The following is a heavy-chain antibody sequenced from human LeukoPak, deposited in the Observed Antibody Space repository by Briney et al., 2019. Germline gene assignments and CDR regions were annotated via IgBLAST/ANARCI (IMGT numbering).Heavy chain of an antibody. CDR2: INHSGST. Sequence: SETLSLTCAVYGGSFSGYYWSWIRQPPGRGLEWIGEINHSGSTNYNPSLKSRVTISVDTSKNQFSLKLSSVTAADTAVYYCAVFRGYSPFYYFDYWGQGTLVTVSS. CDR1: GGSFSGYY. J-gene: IGHJ4*02. V-gene: IGHV4-34*01. D-gene: IGHD5-18*01. CDR3: AVFRGYSPFYYFDY.